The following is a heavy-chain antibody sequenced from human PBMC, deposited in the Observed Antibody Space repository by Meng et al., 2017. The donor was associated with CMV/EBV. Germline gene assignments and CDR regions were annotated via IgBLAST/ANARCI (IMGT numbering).Heavy chain of an antibody. CDR2: IIPILGIA. CDR3: ARDQRVLRFLEWLTGGWFDP. D-gene: IGHD3-3*01. V-gene: IGHV1-69*10. J-gene: IGHJ5*02. Sequence: FSSYAISWVRQAHGQGLEWMGGIIPILGIANYAQKFQGRVTITADKSASTAYMELSSLRSEDTAVYYCARDQRVLRFLEWLTGGWFDPWGQGTLVTVSS. CDR1: FSSYA.